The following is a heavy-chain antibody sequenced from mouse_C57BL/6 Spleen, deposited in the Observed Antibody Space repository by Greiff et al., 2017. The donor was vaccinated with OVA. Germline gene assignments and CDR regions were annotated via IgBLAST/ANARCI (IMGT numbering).Heavy chain of an antibody. D-gene: IGHD1-1*01. J-gene: IGHJ4*01. CDR3: ARQNYGSTYAMDY. Sequence: EVQLVESGGGLVQPGGSLKLSCAASGFTFSDYGMAWVRQAPRKGPEWVAFISNLAYSISYADTVTGRFTISRENDKNTLYLEMSSQRSEDTAMYYCARQNYGSTYAMDYWGQGTSVTVSS. CDR2: ISNLAYSI. CDR1: GFTFSDYG. V-gene: IGHV5-15*01.